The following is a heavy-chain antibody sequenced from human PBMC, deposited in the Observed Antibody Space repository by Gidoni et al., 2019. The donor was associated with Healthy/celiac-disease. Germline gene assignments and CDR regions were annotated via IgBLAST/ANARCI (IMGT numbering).Heavy chain of an antibody. Sequence: QVQLVESGGGVLPPGRPLGLSCAAGCVTFSGYGMHWVRQAPGKGLGWVAVIWYDGSNKYYADSVKGRFTISRDNSKNTLYLQMNSLRAEDTAVYYCARDPPSIAVAGTDLDYWGQGTLVTVSS. J-gene: IGHJ4*02. CDR2: IWYDGSNK. D-gene: IGHD6-19*01. V-gene: IGHV3-33*08. CDR3: ARDPPSIAVAGTDLDY. CDR1: CVTFSGYG.